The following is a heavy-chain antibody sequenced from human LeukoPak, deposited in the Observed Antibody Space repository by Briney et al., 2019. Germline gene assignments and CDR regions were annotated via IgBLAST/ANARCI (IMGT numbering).Heavy chain of an antibody. Sequence: SETLSLTCAVYGGSFSGYYWTWLRQPPGKGLEWIGEINHSGSTNYNPSLKSRVTISVDTSKNQFSLKLSSVTAADTAMYYCARGWLCSGDRCPTGLYYFAYWGQGTLVTVSS. CDR1: GGSFSGYY. V-gene: IGHV4-34*01. CDR3: ARGWLCSGDRCPTGLYYFAY. CDR2: INHSGST. J-gene: IGHJ4*02. D-gene: IGHD2-15*01.